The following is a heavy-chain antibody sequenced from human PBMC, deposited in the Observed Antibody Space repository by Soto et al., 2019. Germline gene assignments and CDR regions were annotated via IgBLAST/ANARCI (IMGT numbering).Heavy chain of an antibody. CDR1: GGSISSSSYY. CDR2: IYYSGST. CDR3: AREYSSAPDY. Sequence: QLQLQESGPGLVKPSETLSLTCTVSGGSISSSSYYWGWIRQPPGKGREWIGSIYYSGSTFYSPPLRSRVTISVDTSKNQFSLRVSSVTAADTAVYYCAREYSSAPDYWGQGTLVTVSS. D-gene: IGHD6-25*01. J-gene: IGHJ4*02. V-gene: IGHV4-39*02.